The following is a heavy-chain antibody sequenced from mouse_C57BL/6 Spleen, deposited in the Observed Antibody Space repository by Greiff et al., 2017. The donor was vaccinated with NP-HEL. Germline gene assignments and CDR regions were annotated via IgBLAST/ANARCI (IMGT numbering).Heavy chain of an antibody. CDR3: ERRDYAMDY. CDR2: ISSGSSTI. CDR1: GFTFSDYG. Sequence: EVKLMESGGGLVKPGGSLKLSCAASGFTFSDYGMHWVRQAPEKGLEWVAYISSGSSTIYYADTVKGRFTISRDNAKNTLFMQMTSLRSEDTAMYYCERRDYAMDYWGQGTSVTVSS. V-gene: IGHV5-17*01. J-gene: IGHJ4*01.